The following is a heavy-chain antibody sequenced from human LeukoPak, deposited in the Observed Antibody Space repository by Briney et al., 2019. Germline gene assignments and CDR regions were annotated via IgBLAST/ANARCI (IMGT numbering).Heavy chain of an antibody. CDR1: GGSFSGYY. J-gene: IGHJ4*02. CDR2: INHSGST. Sequence: PSETLSLTYAVYGGSFSGYYWSWIRQPPGKGLEWIGEINHSGSTNYNPSLKSRVTISVDTSKNQFSLKLSSVTAADTAVYYCASAPHHYGVGAAKNPFDYWGQGTLVTVSS. CDR3: ASAPHHYGVGAAKNPFDY. V-gene: IGHV4-34*01. D-gene: IGHD4-17*01.